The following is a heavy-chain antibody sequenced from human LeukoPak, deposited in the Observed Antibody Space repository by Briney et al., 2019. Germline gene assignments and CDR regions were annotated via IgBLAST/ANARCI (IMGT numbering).Heavy chain of an antibody. CDR3: ARGKYSSSWYLEFLPKPYNWFDP. V-gene: IGHV4-39*07. CDR1: GGSISSSSYY. CDR2: INHSGST. J-gene: IGHJ5*02. D-gene: IGHD6-13*01. Sequence: SETLSLTCTVSGGSISSSSYYWSWIRQPPGKGLEWIGEINHSGSTNYNPSLKSRVTISVDTSKNQFSLKLSSVTAADTAVYYCARGKYSSSWYLEFLPKPYNWFDPWGQGTLVTVSS.